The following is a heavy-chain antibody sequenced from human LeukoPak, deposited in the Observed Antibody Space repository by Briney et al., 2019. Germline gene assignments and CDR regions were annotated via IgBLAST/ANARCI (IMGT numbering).Heavy chain of an antibody. J-gene: IGHJ3*02. D-gene: IGHD3-10*01. Sequence: SETLSLTCAVYGGSFSDYYWNWIRQPPGKGLEWIGEINHSGSTNYSPSLKSRVTISLDTSRNQFSLKLNSVTAADTAVYYCAKSNGYGLVDIWGQGTMVTVSS. CDR1: GGSFSDYY. V-gene: IGHV4-34*01. CDR3: AKSNGYGLVDI. CDR2: INHSGST.